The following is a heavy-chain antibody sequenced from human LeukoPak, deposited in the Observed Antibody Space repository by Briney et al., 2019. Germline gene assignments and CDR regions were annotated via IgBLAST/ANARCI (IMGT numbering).Heavy chain of an antibody. CDR3: ARLPTFYYDSSHYHYDY. J-gene: IGHJ4*02. D-gene: IGHD3-22*01. Sequence: GGSLRLSCAASGFSFSSYWMNWARQAPGKGLEWASSISGSGPSTDYADSVKGRFTISRDKSKNTLYLQMNSLRAEDTALYYCARLPTFYYDSSHYHYDYWGQGTLVTVSS. CDR2: ISGSGPST. CDR1: GFSFSSYW. V-gene: IGHV3-23*01.